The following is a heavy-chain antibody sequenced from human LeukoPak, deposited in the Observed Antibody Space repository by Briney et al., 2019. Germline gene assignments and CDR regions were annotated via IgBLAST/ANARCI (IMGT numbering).Heavy chain of an antibody. CDR3: AKVSYYGDYVRGGFDY. D-gene: IGHD4-17*01. V-gene: IGHV3-23*01. J-gene: IGHJ4*02. CDR2: ISGSGGST. CDR1: GFTFSSYA. Sequence: AGGSLRLSCAASGFTFSSYAMSWVRQAPGKGLEWVSAISGSGGSTYYADSVKGRFAISRDNSKNTLYLQMNSLRAEDTALYYCAKVSYYGDYVRGGFDYWGQGTLVTVSS.